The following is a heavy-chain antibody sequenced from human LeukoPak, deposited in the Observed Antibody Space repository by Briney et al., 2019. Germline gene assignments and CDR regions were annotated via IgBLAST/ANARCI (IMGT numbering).Heavy chain of an antibody. D-gene: IGHD6-19*01. CDR2: INHSGST. Sequence: PSETLSLTCAVYGGSFGGYYWSWIRQPPGKGLEWIGEINHSGSTNYNPSLKSRVTISVDTSKNQFSLKLSSVTAADTAVYYCARDSSGWSAVDYWGQGTLVTVSS. J-gene: IGHJ4*02. CDR1: GGSFGGYY. V-gene: IGHV4-34*01. CDR3: ARDSSGWSAVDY.